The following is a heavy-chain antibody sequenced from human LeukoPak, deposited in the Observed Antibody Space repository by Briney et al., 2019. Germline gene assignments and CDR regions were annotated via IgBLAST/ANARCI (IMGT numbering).Heavy chain of an antibody. CDR2: VHHSGDT. CDR1: GGSLSDYY. Sequence: SQTLSLTCAVHGGSLSDYYWSWNRQSPGKGLEWIGEVHHSGDTNYYPSLKGRVTISVDTSKDQCSLELNSVTAADTAVYYCARGILPPIAMRKNWFDPWGPGTLVTVSS. J-gene: IGHJ5*02. D-gene: IGHD1-26*01. V-gene: IGHV4-34*01. CDR3: ARGILPPIAMRKNWFDP.